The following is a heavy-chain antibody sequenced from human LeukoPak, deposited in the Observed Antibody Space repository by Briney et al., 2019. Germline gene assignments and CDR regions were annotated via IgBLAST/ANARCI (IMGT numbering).Heavy chain of an antibody. Sequence: PSQTLSLTCTVSGGSISSGDYYWSWIRQPPGKGLERIGYIYYSGSTYYNPSLKSRVTISVDTSKNQFSLKLSSVTAADTAVYYCARGSGSYYPDPFDYWGQGTLVTVSS. CDR3: ARGSGSYYPDPFDY. D-gene: IGHD3-10*01. V-gene: IGHV4-30-4*08. CDR1: GGSISSGDYY. J-gene: IGHJ4*02. CDR2: IYYSGST.